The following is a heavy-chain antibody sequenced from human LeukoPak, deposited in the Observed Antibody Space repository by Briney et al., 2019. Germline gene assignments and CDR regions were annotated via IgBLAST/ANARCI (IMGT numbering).Heavy chain of an antibody. CDR3: ARADIVVVVAAPYYYCGMDV. J-gene: IGHJ6*02. D-gene: IGHD2-15*01. V-gene: IGHV1-69*13. CDR2: IIPIFGTA. CDR1: GGTFSSYA. Sequence: SVKVSCKASGGTFSSYAISWVRQAPGQGLEWMGGIIPIFGTANYAQKFQGRVTITADESTSTAYMELSSLRSEDTAVYYCARADIVVVVAAPYYYCGMDVWGQGTTVTVSS.